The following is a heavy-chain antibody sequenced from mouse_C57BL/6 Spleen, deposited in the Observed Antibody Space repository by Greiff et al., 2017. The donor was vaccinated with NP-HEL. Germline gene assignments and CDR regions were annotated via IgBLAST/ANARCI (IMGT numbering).Heavy chain of an antibody. CDR2: IYPRSGNT. Sequence: QVHVKQSGAELARPGASVKLSCKASGYTFTSYGISWVKQRTGQGLEWIGEIYPRSGNTYYNEKFKGKATLTADKSSSTAYMELRSLTSEDSAVYFCARGDYSNYCVGYWGQGTTLTVSS. CDR3: ARGDYSNYCVGY. D-gene: IGHD2-5*01. V-gene: IGHV1-81*01. J-gene: IGHJ2*01. CDR1: GYTFTSYG.